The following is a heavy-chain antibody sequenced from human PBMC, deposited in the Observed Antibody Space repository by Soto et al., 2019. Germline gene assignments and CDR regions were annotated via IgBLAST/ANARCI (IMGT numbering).Heavy chain of an antibody. CDR3: ARVVPGAEAWFGP. CDR1: GYTFTGYY. J-gene: IGHJ5*02. Sequence: QVQLVQSGAEVKKPGASVKVSCKASGYTFTGYYMHWVRQAPGQGLVYMGWINPNSGGTSYAQKFQGRVTMTRDTSISTAYMELSRLRSDDTAVYYCARVVPGAEAWFGPWGQGTLVTVSS. D-gene: IGHD2-2*01. V-gene: IGHV1-2*02. CDR2: INPNSGGT.